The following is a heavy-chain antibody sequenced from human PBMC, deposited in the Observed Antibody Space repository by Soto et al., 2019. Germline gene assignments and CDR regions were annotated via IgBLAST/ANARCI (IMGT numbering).Heavy chain of an antibody. CDR2: ISGSGGST. D-gene: IGHD3-10*01. CDR3: AKGDTMVRGVHNWFDP. V-gene: IGHV3-23*01. J-gene: IGHJ5*02. Sequence: GSLRLSCAASGFTFSSYAMSWVRQAPGKGLEWVSAISGSGGSTYYADSVKGRFTISRDNSKNTLYLQMNSLRAEDTAVYYCAKGDTMVRGVHNWFDPWGQGTLVTVSS. CDR1: GFTFSSYA.